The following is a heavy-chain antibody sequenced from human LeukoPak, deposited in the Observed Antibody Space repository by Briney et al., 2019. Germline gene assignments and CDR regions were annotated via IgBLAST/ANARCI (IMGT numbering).Heavy chain of an antibody. V-gene: IGHV3-23*01. J-gene: IGHJ4*02. CDR3: ARKAQYNGHYPLDY. D-gene: IGHD1-7*01. Sequence: PGGSLRLSCAASGFTFSSFAMNWVRQAPGKGLEWVSGISGSGISRGYADSVKGRFTISRDNSKNTVLLQMNSLRAEDTALYFCARKAQYNGHYPLDYWGQGTLVTVSS. CDR1: GFTFSSFA. CDR2: ISGSGISR.